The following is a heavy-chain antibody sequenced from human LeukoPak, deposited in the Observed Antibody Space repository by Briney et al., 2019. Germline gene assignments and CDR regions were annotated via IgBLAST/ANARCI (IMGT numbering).Heavy chain of an antibody. CDR1: GFTFSSYS. Sequence: KSGGSLRLSCAASGFTFSSYSMNWVRQAPGKGLEWVSSISSSSSYIYYADSVKGRFTISRDNAKNSLYLQMNSLRAEDTAVYYCARDREGTYYDSSGQGALDIWGQGTMVTVSS. CDR3: ARDREGTYYDSSGQGALDI. V-gene: IGHV3-21*01. D-gene: IGHD3-22*01. J-gene: IGHJ3*02. CDR2: ISSSSSYI.